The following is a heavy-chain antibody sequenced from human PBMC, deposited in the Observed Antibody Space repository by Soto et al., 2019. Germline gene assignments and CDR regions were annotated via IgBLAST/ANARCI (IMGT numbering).Heavy chain of an antibody. CDR3: TRYLTGYSRDLWAFDI. J-gene: IGHJ3*02. V-gene: IGHV3-49*03. Sequence: GGSLRLSCTASGFTFGDYAMSWFRQAPSKGLEWVGFIRSKAYGGTTEYAASVKGRFTISRDDSKSIAHLQMNSLKTEDTAVYYCTRYLTGYSRDLWAFDIWGQGTMVTVSS. CDR2: IRSKAYGGTT. CDR1: GFTFGDYA. D-gene: IGHD6-13*01.